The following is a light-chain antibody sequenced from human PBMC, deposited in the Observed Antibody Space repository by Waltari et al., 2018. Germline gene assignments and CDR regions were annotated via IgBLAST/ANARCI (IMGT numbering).Light chain of an antibody. CDR1: SSDVGGFNY. CDR2: SVT. V-gene: IGLV2-14*03. Sequence: QSALAQPASVSGSPGQSITIPCTGTSSDVGGFNYVSWYQQHPGKAPKLIMYSVTIRPSGVSDRFSGSKSGNTASLTISGLQAEDEAYYCCSSYTSTSTWVFGRGTKLTVL. CDR3: SSYTSTSTWV. J-gene: IGLJ3*02.